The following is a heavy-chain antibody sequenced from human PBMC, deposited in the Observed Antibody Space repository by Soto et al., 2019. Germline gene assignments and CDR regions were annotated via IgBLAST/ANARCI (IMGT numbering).Heavy chain of an antibody. J-gene: IGHJ6*02. D-gene: IGHD6-13*01. V-gene: IGHV4-39*01. Sequence: SETLSLTCTVSGGSISSSSYYWGWIRQPPGKGLEWIGSIYYSGSTYYNPSLKSRVTISVDTSKNQFSLKLSSVTAADTAVYYCARRRWSGYYYYGMDVWGQGTTVTVSS. CDR2: IYYSGST. CDR3: ARRRWSGYYYYGMDV. CDR1: GGSISSSSYY.